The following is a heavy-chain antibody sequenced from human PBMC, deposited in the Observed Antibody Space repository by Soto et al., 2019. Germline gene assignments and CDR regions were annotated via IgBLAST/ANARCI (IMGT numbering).Heavy chain of an antibody. CDR3: ATDSSGGFLDF. CDR2: ITPTFGTT. J-gene: IGHJ4*02. D-gene: IGHD6-6*01. Sequence: QVQLVQSGTEVKKPGSSMEVSCKASGGTFPTYTIAWVRQAPGQGLEWMGRITPTFGTTYYAPNFPGRVTFTADTSTSTVYMELSSLRSDDTAVYYWATDSSGGFLDFWGQGTLVTVSS. CDR1: GGTFPTYT. V-gene: IGHV1-69*08.